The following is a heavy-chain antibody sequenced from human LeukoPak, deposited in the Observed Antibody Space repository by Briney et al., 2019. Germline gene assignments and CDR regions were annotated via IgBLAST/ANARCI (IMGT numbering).Heavy chain of an antibody. CDR1: GFTFTNFA. D-gene: IGHD6-25*01. CDR2: ISDSNGRT. CDR3: AKPLHSSGGFDY. V-gene: IGHV3-23*01. J-gene: IGHJ4*02. Sequence: GGSLRLSCAASGFTFTNFAMNWVRQAPGKGLEWVSTISDSNGRTYYAGSVKGRFTISRDNSKNTLYLHMNSLRADDTAVYYCAKPLHSSGGFDYWGQGTLVTVSS.